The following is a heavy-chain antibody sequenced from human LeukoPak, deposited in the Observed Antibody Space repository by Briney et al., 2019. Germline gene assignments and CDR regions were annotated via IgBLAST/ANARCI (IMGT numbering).Heavy chain of an antibody. CDR1: GFTFSSYS. J-gene: IGHJ6*04. Sequence: GGSLRLSCAASGFTFSSYSMNWVRQAPGKGLEWVSSISSSSSYIYYADSVKGRFTISRDNAKNSLYLQMNSLRAEDTAVYYCAREGNGIDIGYHYYYGMDVWGEGTTVTLSS. CDR3: AREGNGIDIGYHYYYGMDV. D-gene: IGHD1-26*01. CDR2: ISSSSSYI. V-gene: IGHV3-21*01.